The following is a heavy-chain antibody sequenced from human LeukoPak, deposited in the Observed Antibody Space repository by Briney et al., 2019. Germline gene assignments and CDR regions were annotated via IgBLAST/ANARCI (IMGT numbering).Heavy chain of an antibody. J-gene: IGHJ3*02. Sequence: PSETLSLTCNVSGYFISSGYYWGWIRQPPGKGLEWIGSMYFSGSTYYNPSLKSRVTISLDTSKNQFSLKMTSVTAADTAVYYCARPTHRGSVDAFDIWGQGTMVTVSS. CDR3: ARPTHRGSVDAFDI. CDR1: GYFISSGYY. D-gene: IGHD3-10*01. V-gene: IGHV4-38-2*02. CDR2: MYFSGST.